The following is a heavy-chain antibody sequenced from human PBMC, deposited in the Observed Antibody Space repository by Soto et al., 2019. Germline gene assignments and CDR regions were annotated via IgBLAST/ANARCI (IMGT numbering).Heavy chain of an antibody. Sequence: GGSLRLSCEASGLTFSTYAMHWVRQTPGKGLEWVAIISYDGSNTYYADSVKGRFTISRDNSKNTLYLQMNTLRTEDTAVYYCARVGGGLLTGYWGPNDYWGQGTLVTVSS. J-gene: IGHJ4*02. D-gene: IGHD3-9*01. CDR3: ARVGGGLLTGYWGPNDY. CDR1: GLTFSTYA. V-gene: IGHV3-30-3*01. CDR2: ISYDGSNT.